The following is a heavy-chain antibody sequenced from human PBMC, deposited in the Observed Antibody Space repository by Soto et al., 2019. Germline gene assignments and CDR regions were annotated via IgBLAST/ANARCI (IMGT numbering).Heavy chain of an antibody. CDR2: INSDGSST. V-gene: IGHV3-74*01. Sequence: GGSLRLSCAASGFTFSSYWMHWGRQAPGKGLVWVSRINSDGSSTSYADSVKGRFTISRGNSKNTLYLQMNGLAAEDTAVYYCAKEGVRVPTSYLDNRGQGTLVTVSS. J-gene: IGHJ4*02. CDR1: GFTFSSYW. CDR3: AKEGVRVPTSYLDN. D-gene: IGHD1-1*01.